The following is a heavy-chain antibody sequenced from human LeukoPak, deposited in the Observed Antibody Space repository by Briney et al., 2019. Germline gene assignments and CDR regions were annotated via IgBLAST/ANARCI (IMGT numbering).Heavy chain of an antibody. CDR2: IHKSGST. J-gene: IGHJ3*02. Sequence: SETLSLTCTVSGGSISTYYWSWIRQPAGKGLEWIGRIHKSGSTDYNPSLKSRVTMSLDTSKNQFTLRLTSVTAADTAVYYCAREGVGTYSSGWSGNAFDIWGQGTMVTVSS. D-gene: IGHD6-13*01. CDR3: AREGVGTYSSGWSGNAFDI. CDR1: GGSISTYY. V-gene: IGHV4-4*07.